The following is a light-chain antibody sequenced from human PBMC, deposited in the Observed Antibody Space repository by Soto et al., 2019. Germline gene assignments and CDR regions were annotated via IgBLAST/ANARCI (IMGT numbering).Light chain of an antibody. CDR2: LEGSGTY. CDR3: ETRDSSFWV. V-gene: IGLV4-60*03. Sequence: QLVLTQSSSASASLGSSVKLTCTLSSGHSSYIIAWHQQQPGKAPRYLMSLEGSGTYNKGSEVLDRFSGSSSGADRYLTISTLESEDEADYYCETRDSSFWVFGGGTKLTVL. CDR1: SGHSSYI. J-gene: IGLJ3*02.